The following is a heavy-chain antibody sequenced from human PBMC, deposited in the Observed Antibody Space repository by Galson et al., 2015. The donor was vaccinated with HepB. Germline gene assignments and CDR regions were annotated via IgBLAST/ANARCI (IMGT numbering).Heavy chain of an antibody. Sequence: SVKVSCKASGYTFTGYYMHWVRQAPGQGLEWMGWINPNSGGTNYAQKFQGRVTMTRDTSISTAYMELSRLRSDDTAVYYCARDRGLVGVPDYWGQGTLVTVPS. CDR3: ARDRGLVGVPDY. D-gene: IGHD1-26*01. CDR1: GYTFTGYY. V-gene: IGHV1-2*02. CDR2: INPNSGGT. J-gene: IGHJ4*02.